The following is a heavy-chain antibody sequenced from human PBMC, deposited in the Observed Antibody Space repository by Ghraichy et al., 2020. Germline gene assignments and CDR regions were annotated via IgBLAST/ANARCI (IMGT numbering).Heavy chain of an antibody. Sequence: LSLTCAASGFTFSYYAMSWVRQAPGKGLEWVSGISDSGGSTYYADSVKGRFTISRDNSKNTLYLQMNSLRAEDTAVYYCARGGCSSTSCSVEYWGQGTPVTVSS. J-gene: IGHJ4*02. CDR2: ISDSGGST. D-gene: IGHD2-2*01. CDR1: GFTFSYYA. V-gene: IGHV3-23*01. CDR3: ARGGCSSTSCSVEY.